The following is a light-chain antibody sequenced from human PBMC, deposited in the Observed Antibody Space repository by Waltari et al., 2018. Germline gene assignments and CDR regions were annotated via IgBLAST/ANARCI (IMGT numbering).Light chain of an antibody. CDR2: EVS. CDR3: SLYTSSSTWV. CDR1: SSDVGSYNR. J-gene: IGLJ3*02. Sequence: QSALTQPPSVSGSPGQSVTISCTGTSSDVGSYNRVSWYQQPPGTAPKLMIYEVSNRPAVVPDRFSRSKSGNTASLTISGLQAEDEADYYCSLYTSSSTWVFGGGTKLTVL. V-gene: IGLV2-18*01.